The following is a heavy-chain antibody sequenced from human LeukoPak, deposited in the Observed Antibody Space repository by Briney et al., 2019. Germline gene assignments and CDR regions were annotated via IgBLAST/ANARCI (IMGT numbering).Heavy chain of an antibody. J-gene: IGHJ4*02. V-gene: IGHV3-30*03. CDR2: ISHDGSNK. Sequence: PGGSLRLSCAASGFTFSDYFMSWIRQAPGKGLEWVAVISHDGSNKYYADSVKGRFTISRDNAKNTLYLQMNSLRAEDTAVYYCARGGGYSYGSFDYWGQGTLVTVSS. CDR3: ARGGGYSYGSFDY. D-gene: IGHD5-18*01. CDR1: GFTFSDYF.